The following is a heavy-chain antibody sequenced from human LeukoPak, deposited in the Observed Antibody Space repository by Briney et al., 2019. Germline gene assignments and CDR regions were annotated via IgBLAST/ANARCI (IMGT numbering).Heavy chain of an antibody. D-gene: IGHD3-10*01. J-gene: IGHJ6*03. Sequence: SETLSLTCTVSGYSISSGYHWGWIRQPPGKGLEWIGSIYHSGSTYYNPSLKSRVTISVDTSKNQFSLKLSSVTAADTAVYYCARDMVRLYYYYMDVWGKGTKVTVSS. CDR1: GYSISSGYH. V-gene: IGHV4-38-2*02. CDR3: ARDMVRLYYYYMDV. CDR2: IYHSGST.